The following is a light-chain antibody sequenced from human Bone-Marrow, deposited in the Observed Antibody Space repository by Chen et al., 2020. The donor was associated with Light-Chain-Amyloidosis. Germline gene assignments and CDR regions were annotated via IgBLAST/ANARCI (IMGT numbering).Light chain of an antibody. CDR1: NIGSTS. J-gene: IGLJ3*02. Sequence: SYVLTQPSSVSVAPGQTATIACGGNNIGSTSVHWSQQTPGQAPLLVVYDDSDRPSGIPERLSGSNSGNTATLSISRVEAGDEADYYCQGWDRSSDRPVFGGGTKLTVL. CDR2: DDS. CDR3: QGWDRSSDRPV. V-gene: IGLV3-21*02.